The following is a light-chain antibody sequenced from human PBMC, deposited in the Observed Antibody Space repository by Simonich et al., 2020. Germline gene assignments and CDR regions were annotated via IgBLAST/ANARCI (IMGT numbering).Light chain of an antibody. CDR3: CSYAGSYTLGV. J-gene: IGLJ2*01. V-gene: IGLV2-11*01. CDR2: DVS. CDR1: SSDLGGYNY. Sequence: QSALTQPRAVSGSPGQAVTISCTGTSSDLGGYNYVSWYQQHPGKAPKLMIYDVSQRPSAVPDRCSGSKSGNTASLTISGLQAEDEADYYCCSYAGSYTLGVFGGGTKLTVL.